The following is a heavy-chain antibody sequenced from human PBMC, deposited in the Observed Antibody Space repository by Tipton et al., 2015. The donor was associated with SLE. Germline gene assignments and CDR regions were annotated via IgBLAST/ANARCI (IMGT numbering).Heavy chain of an antibody. CDR1: GGSISSGGYS. Sequence: TLSLTCAVSGGSISSGGYSWSWIRQPPGKGLEWIGYIYHSGNTYYNPSLKSRVTISVDRSKNQFSLKLSSVTAADTAVYYCARVAYCGGDCSFHGMDVWGQGTTVPVSS. J-gene: IGHJ6*02. D-gene: IGHD2-21*01. CDR2: IYHSGNT. V-gene: IGHV4-30-2*01. CDR3: ARVAYCGGDCSFHGMDV.